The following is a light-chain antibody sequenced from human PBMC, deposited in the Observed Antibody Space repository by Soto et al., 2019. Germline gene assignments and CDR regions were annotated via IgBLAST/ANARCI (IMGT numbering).Light chain of an antibody. CDR3: QQSSSTPLT. V-gene: IGKV1-5*03. J-gene: IGKJ4*01. Sequence: DIQMTQSPSTLSGSVGDRVTITCRASQTISSWLAWYQQKPGKAPKLLIYKASTLKSGVPSRFGASGSGTDFTLTITSLQTEDFATYYCQQSSSTPLTFGGGTKVDI. CDR1: QTISSW. CDR2: KAS.